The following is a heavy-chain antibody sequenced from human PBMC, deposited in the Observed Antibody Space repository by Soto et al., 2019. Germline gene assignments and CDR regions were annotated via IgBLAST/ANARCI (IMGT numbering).Heavy chain of an antibody. Sequence: PGGSLSLSCAGSGFTFNSYAMNWVRQAPGKGLEWVSAISGSGGSTYYADSEKGRFTITRDNSKNTLNLKMNSLRAEDTAVYYCAKDLRYSSSWLKNYYRMAVWGQETRFTVSS. CDR3: AKDLRYSSSWLKNYYRMAV. D-gene: IGHD6-13*01. V-gene: IGHV3-23*01. CDR2: ISGSGGST. J-gene: IGHJ6*02. CDR1: GFTFNSYA.